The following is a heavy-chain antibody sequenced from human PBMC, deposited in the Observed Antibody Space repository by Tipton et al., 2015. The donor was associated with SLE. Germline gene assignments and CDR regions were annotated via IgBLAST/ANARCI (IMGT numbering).Heavy chain of an antibody. D-gene: IGHD3-22*01. CDR3: ARGGSSGYYYFDY. V-gene: IGHV4-31*03. J-gene: IGHJ4*02. CDR1: GGSISSGGYY. CDR2: IYYSGST. Sequence: TLSLTCTVSGGSISSGGYYWSWIRQHPGKGLEWIGYIYYSGSTHYNPSLKSRVTISVDTSKNQFSLKLSSVTAADTAVYYCARGGSSGYYYFDYWGQGTLVTVSS.